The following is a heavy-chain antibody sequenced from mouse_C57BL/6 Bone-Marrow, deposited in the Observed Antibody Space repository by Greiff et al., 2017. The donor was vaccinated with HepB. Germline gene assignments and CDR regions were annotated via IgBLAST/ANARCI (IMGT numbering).Heavy chain of an antibody. Sequence: EVKLQQSGTVLARPGASVKMSCKTSGYTFTSYWMHWVKQRPGQGLEWIGAIYPGNSDTSYNQKFKGKAKLTAVTSASTAYMELSSLTNEDSAVYYCTKIPSHYYGSSQDFDYWGQGTTLTVSS. D-gene: IGHD1-1*01. V-gene: IGHV1-5*01. CDR2: IYPGNSDT. J-gene: IGHJ2*01. CDR1: GYTFTSYW. CDR3: TKIPSHYYGSSQDFDY.